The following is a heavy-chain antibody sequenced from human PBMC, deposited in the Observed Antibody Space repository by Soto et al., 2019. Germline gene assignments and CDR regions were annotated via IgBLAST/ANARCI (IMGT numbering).Heavy chain of an antibody. V-gene: IGHV3-30*18. Sequence: QVHLEESGGGVVQPGRSLRLSCAASGFTFRSYGMHWVRQAPGKGLEWVAVISYDGSNKYYVDSVKGRFTISRDNSKNTRYPQMNSLRVEDTAVYYCAKDLDSTNWGNGFDSWGQGTLVTVSS. D-gene: IGHD2-2*01. J-gene: IGHJ5*01. CDR2: ISYDGSNK. CDR3: AKDLDSTNWGNGFDS. CDR1: GFTFRSYG.